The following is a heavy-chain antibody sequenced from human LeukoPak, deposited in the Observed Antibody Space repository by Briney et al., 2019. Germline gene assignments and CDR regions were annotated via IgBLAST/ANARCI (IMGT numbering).Heavy chain of an antibody. CDR3: ARVLARYGNLDY. D-gene: IGHD1-14*01. Sequence: ASVKVSCKASGYTFTGYYMHWVRQAPGQGLEWMGWINPNSGDTNYAQKFQDRVTMTRDTSLSTAYLELNRLTSDDTAVYYCARVLARYGNLDYWGQGILVTVSS. V-gene: IGHV1-2*02. CDR1: GYTFTGYY. CDR2: INPNSGDT. J-gene: IGHJ4*02.